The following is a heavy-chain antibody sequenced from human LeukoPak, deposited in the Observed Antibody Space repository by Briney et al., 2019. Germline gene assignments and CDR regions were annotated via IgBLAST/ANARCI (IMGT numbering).Heavy chain of an antibody. Sequence: SETLSLTCAVYGGSFSGYYWSWIRQPPGKGLEWIGEINHSGSTNYNASLKSRVPISVDTSKNQFSLKLSSVTAADTAVYYCARGEGYCSSTSCYSGWFDPWGQGTLVTVSS. J-gene: IGHJ5*02. CDR3: ARGEGYCSSTSCYSGWFDP. D-gene: IGHD2-2*01. CDR1: GGSFSGYY. CDR2: INHSGST. V-gene: IGHV4-34*01.